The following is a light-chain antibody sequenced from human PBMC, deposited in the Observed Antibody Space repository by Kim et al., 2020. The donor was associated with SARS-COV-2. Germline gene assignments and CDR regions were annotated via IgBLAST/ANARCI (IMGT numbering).Light chain of an antibody. CDR3: QTWNSAIRV. CDR2: INSDGSY. Sequence: QLVLTQSPSASASLGTSVKLTCTLSSGHSNYAIAWHQQQPEKGPRYLMKINSDGSYTKADGIPDRFSGSSSGAERYLFIFSLQSDDEAAYYCQTWNSAIRVFGGGTKLTV. CDR1: SGHSNYA. V-gene: IGLV4-69*01. J-gene: IGLJ3*02.